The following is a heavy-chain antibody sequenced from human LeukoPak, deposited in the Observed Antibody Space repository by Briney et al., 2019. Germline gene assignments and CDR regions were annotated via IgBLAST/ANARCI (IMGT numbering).Heavy chain of an antibody. D-gene: IGHD2-21*01. J-gene: IGHJ3*02. Sequence: GGSLRLSCAASGFTVSSNYMSWVRQAPGKGLEWVSVIYSGGGTYYADSVKGRFTISRDNSKNTLYLQMNSLRAEDTAVYYCARGPLPLHGGERAGAFDIWGQGTMVTVSS. V-gene: IGHV3-66*01. CDR3: ARGPLPLHGGERAGAFDI. CDR2: IYSGGGT. CDR1: GFTVSSNY.